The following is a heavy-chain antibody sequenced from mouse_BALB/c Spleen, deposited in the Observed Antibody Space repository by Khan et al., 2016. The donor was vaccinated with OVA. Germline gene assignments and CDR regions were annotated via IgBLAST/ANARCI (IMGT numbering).Heavy chain of an antibody. V-gene: IGHV5-6*01. D-gene: IGHD1-1*01. Sequence: EVELVESGGDLVKPGGSLKLSCAASGFTFSSYGMSWVRQTPDQRLEWVATISSGGNYTYFPASVKGRFPISRDNATNTLSLQMSSLKSEDTAMYFCATLYFYGSRVYFDYWGQGTTLTVSS. J-gene: IGHJ2*01. CDR3: ATLYFYGSRVYFDY. CDR2: ISSGGNYT. CDR1: GFTFSSYG.